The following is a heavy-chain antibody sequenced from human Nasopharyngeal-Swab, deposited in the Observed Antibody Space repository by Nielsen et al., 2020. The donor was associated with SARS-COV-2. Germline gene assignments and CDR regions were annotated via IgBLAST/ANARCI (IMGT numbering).Heavy chain of an antibody. CDR3: AKDYYDSSGYHPDAFDI. Sequence: GASLKISCAASGFTFCSYAMGWVRQAPGEGLEWVSAISGSGGSTYYADSVKGRFTISRDNSKNTLYLQMNSLRAEDTAVYYCAKDYYDSSGYHPDAFDIWGQGTMVTVSS. CDR1: GFTFCSYA. J-gene: IGHJ3*02. D-gene: IGHD3-22*01. CDR2: ISGSGGST. V-gene: IGHV3-23*01.